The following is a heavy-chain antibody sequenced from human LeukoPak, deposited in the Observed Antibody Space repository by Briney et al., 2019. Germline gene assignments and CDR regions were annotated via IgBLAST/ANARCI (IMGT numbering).Heavy chain of an antibody. J-gene: IGHJ5*02. V-gene: IGHV4-4*02. Sequence: KSSETLSLTCAVSGGFISSNNWWTWVRQPPGKGLEWIGEIFHSGSTNYNPSLKSRVTISVDTSKNQFSLKLSSVTAADTAVYYCARGKSVVRGVIAWFDPWGQGTLVTVSS. D-gene: IGHD3-10*01. CDR3: ARGKSVVRGVIAWFDP. CDR1: GGFISSNNW. CDR2: IFHSGST.